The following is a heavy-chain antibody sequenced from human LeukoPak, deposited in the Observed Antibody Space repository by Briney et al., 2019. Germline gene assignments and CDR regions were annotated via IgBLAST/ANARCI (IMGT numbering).Heavy chain of an antibody. CDR1: GFTFSSYG. Sequence: GGSLRLSCAASGFTFSSYGMSWVRQAPGKGLEWVSAISGSGGSTYYADSVKGRFTISRDNSKNTLYLQMNSLRAEDTAVYYCAKDYTGPVGQYDYWGQGTLVTVSS. CDR3: AKDYTGPVGQYDY. V-gene: IGHV3-23*01. D-gene: IGHD2-8*02. CDR2: ISGSGGST. J-gene: IGHJ4*02.